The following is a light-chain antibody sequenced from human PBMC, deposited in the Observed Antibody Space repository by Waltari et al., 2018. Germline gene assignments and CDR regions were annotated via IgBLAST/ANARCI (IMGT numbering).Light chain of an antibody. J-gene: IGKJ5*01. V-gene: IGKV3-11*01. CDR3: QQRSNWRPIT. Sequence: CRASQSVRSYLAWYQQKPGQAPRLLIYDASNRATGIPARFSGSGSGTDFTRTISSLEPEDFAVYYCQQRSNWRPITFGQGTRLEIK. CDR1: QSVRSY. CDR2: DAS.